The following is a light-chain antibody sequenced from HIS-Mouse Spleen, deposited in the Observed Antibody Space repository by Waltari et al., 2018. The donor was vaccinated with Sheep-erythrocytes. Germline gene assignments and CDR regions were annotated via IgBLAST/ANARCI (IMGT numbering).Light chain of an antibody. CDR3: QQFNNYPRT. CDR1: QGISSA. CDR2: DAS. J-gene: IGKJ1*01. V-gene: IGKV1D-13*01. Sequence: AIQLTQSPSSLSASVGDRVTITCRASQGISSALAWYPQKPGKAPTLRIYDASSLESGVPSRFSGSGSGTDFTLTISSLQPEDFATYYCQQFNNYPRTFGQGTKVEIK.